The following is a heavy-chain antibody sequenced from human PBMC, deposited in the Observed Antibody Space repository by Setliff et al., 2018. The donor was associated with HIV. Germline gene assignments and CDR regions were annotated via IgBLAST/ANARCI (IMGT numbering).Heavy chain of an antibody. CDR3: ARGQFRLRPDSLDL. J-gene: IGHJ3*01. V-gene: IGHV3-23*01. Sequence: GGSLRLSCVASGFTFSTYAINWVRLAPGKGLEWVSSISGSGYPYYADSVKGRFTISRDNSKNTLFLQMDSLRAEDTAIYYCARGQFRLRPDSLDLWGQGTLVTVSS. D-gene: IGHD2-21*01. CDR2: ISGSGYP. CDR1: GFTFSTYA.